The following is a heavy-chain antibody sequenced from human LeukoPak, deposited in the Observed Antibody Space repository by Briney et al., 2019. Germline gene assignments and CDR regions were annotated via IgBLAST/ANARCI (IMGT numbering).Heavy chain of an antibody. CDR3: AGSTTGYDFWSGYYSNWFDP. CDR1: GGSFSGYY. J-gene: IGHJ5*02. Sequence: PSETLSLTCAVYGGSFSGYYWSWIRQPPGKGLEWIGEINHSGSTNYNPSLKSRVTISVDTSKNQFSLKLSSVTAADTAVYYCAGSTTGYDFWSGYYSNWFDPWGQGTLVTVSS. D-gene: IGHD3-3*01. V-gene: IGHV4-34*01. CDR2: INHSGST.